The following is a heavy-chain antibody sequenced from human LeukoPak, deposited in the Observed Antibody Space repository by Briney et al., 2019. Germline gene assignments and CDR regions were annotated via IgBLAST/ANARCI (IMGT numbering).Heavy chain of an antibody. CDR2: ISYDGSNK. V-gene: IGHV3-30-3*01. CDR3: ASTYSSSWSPPDEYFQH. CDR1: GFTFSSYA. J-gene: IGHJ1*01. D-gene: IGHD6-13*01. Sequence: PGGSLRLSCAASGFTFSSYAMHWVRQAPGKGLEWVAVISYDGSNKYYADSVKGRFTISRDNSKNTLYLQMNSLRAEDTAVYYCASTYSSSWSPPDEYFQHWGQGTLVTVSS.